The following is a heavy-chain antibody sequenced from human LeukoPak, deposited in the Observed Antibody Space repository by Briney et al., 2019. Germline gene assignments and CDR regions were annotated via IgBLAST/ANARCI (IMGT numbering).Heavy chain of an antibody. CDR1: GFTFSSYA. J-gene: IGHJ3*02. Sequence: PGGSLRLSCAASGFTFSSYAMSWVRQAPGKGLEWVSAISGSGGSTYYADSVKGRFTISRDNSKNTLYLQMNNLRAEDTAVYYCAKRQRSYYDSSGYYFSDAFDIWGQGTMVTVSS. D-gene: IGHD3-22*01. CDR3: AKRQRSYYDSSGYYFSDAFDI. CDR2: ISGSGGST. V-gene: IGHV3-23*01.